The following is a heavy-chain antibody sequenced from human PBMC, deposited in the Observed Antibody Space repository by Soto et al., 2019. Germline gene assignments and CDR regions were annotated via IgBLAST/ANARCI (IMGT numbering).Heavy chain of an antibody. Sequence: PSETLSLTCTVSGGSISSYYWSWIRQPPGKGLEWIGYIYYSGSTNYNPSLKSRVTISVDTSKNQFSLKLSSVTAADTAVYYCASSRAVDGSGYYRWGQGTLVTLSS. D-gene: IGHD3-22*01. CDR2: IYYSGST. V-gene: IGHV4-59*01. J-gene: IGHJ4*02. CDR1: GGSISSYY. CDR3: ASSRAVDGSGYYR.